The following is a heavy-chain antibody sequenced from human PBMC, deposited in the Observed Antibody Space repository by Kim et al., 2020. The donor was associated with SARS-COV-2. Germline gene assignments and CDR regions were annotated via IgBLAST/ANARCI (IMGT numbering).Heavy chain of an antibody. CDR3: ARDVECSGGSCPNWFDP. V-gene: IGHV3-21*01. Sequence: GGSLRLSCAASGFTFSSYSMNWVCQAPGKGLEWVSSISSSSSYIYYADSVKGRFTISRDNAKNSLYLQMNSLRAEDTAVYYCARDVECSGGSCPNWFDPWGQGTLVTVSS. J-gene: IGHJ5*02. D-gene: IGHD2-15*01. CDR2: ISSSSSYI. CDR1: GFTFSSYS.